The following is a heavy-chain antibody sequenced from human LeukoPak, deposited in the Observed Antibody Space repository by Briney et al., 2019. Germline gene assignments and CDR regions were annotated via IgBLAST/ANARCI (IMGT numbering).Heavy chain of an antibody. V-gene: IGHV4-34*01. Sequence: SETLSLTCTVYGGSFSGYYWSWIRQPPGKGLEWIGEINHSGSTNYNPSLKSRVTISVDTSKNQSSLKLSSVTAADTAVYYCARGRSSMVRGYYYYYMDVWGKGTTVTISS. D-gene: IGHD3-10*01. CDR3: ARGRSSMVRGYYYYYMDV. J-gene: IGHJ6*03. CDR1: GGSFSGYY. CDR2: INHSGST.